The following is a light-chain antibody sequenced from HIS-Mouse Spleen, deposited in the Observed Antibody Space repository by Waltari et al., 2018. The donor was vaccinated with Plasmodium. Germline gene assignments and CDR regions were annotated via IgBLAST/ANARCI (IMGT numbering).Light chain of an antibody. CDR3: QQYNSWPRGT. CDR1: QSVSSN. J-gene: IGKJ1*01. V-gene: IGKV3-15*01. CDR2: GAS. Sequence: EIVMTQSPATLSVSPGERATLSCRASQSVSSNLAWYQQKPGQAPRRLIYGASTRATGIPARLSGSGSGTAFTLTISSMQSEDFAVYYCQQYNSWPRGTFGQGTKVEIK.